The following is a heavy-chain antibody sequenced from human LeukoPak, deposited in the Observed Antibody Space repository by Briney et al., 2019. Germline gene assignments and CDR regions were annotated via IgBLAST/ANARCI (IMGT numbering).Heavy chain of an antibody. V-gene: IGHV3-11*04. Sequence: GGSLRLSCAASGFTFSDYYMSWIRQAPGKGLEWVSYISSSGSTIYYADSVKGRFTISRDNAKNSLYLQMNSLRAEDTAVYYCARPLYCSSTSCLSSDYWGQGTLVTVSS. J-gene: IGHJ4*02. CDR2: ISSSGSTI. CDR3: ARPLYCSSTSCLSSDY. CDR1: GFTFSDYY. D-gene: IGHD2-2*01.